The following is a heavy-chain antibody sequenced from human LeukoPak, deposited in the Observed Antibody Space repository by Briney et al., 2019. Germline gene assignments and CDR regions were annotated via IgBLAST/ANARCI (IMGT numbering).Heavy chain of an antibody. CDR1: GFTFSSYW. CDR2: IKQDGNEK. Sequence: PGGSLRLSCAASGFTFSSYWMSWVRQAPGKGLEWVANIKQDGNEKYYVDSVEGRFTISRDNAKNSLYLQMNSLTDEDTAVYYCARDPGYSYALDYWGRGTLVTVSS. D-gene: IGHD5-18*01. V-gene: IGHV3-7*01. J-gene: IGHJ4*02. CDR3: ARDPGYSYALDY.